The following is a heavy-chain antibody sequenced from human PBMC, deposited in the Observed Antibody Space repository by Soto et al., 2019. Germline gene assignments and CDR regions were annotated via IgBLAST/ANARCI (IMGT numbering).Heavy chain of an antibody. CDR1: GGSFSGYY. J-gene: IGHJ4*02. V-gene: IGHV4-34*01. CDR2: INHSGST. Sequence: SETLSLTCAVYGGSFSGYYWSRIRQPPGKGLEWIGEINHSGSTNYNPSLKSRVTISVDTSKNQFSLKLSSVTAADTAVYYCARAYNRRRPNDFWSGYPFDYWGQGTLVTVSS. CDR3: ARAYNRRRPNDFWSGYPFDY. D-gene: IGHD3-3*01.